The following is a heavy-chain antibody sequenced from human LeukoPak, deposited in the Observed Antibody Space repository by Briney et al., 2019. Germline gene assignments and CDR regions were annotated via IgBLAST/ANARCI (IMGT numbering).Heavy chain of an antibody. J-gene: IGHJ4*02. CDR2: ISGSGGST. V-gene: IGHV3-23*01. CDR3: AKEHDYGDYIEYLDY. CDR1: GFTFSSYG. D-gene: IGHD4-17*01. Sequence: GGSLRLSCAASGFTFSSYGMSWVRQAPGKGLEWVSAISGSGGSTYYADSVKGRFTISRDNSKNTLYLQMNSLRAEDTAVYYCAKEHDYGDYIEYLDYWGQGTLVTVSS.